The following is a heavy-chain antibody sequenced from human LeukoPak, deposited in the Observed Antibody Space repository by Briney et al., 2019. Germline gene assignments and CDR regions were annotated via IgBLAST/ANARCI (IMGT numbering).Heavy chain of an antibody. Sequence: PGGSLRLSCAASGFTVSSNYVSWVRQAPGKGLEWVSVIYSGGSTYYADSVKGRFTISRDNSKNTLYLQMNSLRAEDTAVYYCARGPEIGSGSYFGHYFDYWGQGTLVTVSS. D-gene: IGHD3-10*01. V-gene: IGHV3-53*01. J-gene: IGHJ4*02. CDR3: ARGPEIGSGSYFGHYFDY. CDR2: IYSGGST. CDR1: GFTVSSNY.